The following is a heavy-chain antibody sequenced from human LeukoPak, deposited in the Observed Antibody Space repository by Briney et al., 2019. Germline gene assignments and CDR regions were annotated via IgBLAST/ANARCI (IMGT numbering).Heavy chain of an antibody. CDR2: IDWDDDK. J-gene: IGHJ6*03. CDR1: GFSLSTSGMC. D-gene: IGHD6-13*01. CDR3: AHELGYYYYMDV. V-gene: IGHV2-70*11. Sequence: SGPALVKPTQTLTLTCTFSGFSLSTSGMCVSWIRQPPGKALEWLARIDWDDDKYYSTSLKTRLTISKDTSKNQVVLTMTNIDPVDTATYYCAHELGYYYYMDVWGKGTTVTVSS.